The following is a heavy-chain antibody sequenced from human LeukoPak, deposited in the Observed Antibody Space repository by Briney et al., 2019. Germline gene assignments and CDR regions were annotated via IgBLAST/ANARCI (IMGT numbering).Heavy chain of an antibody. D-gene: IGHD4-17*01. J-gene: IGHJ4*02. CDR3: AKKFTGTTVISGDYFDY. CDR2: MSSDGSKK. CDR1: GFTFSGYA. Sequence: GGSLRLSCAASGFTFSGYAMHWVRQAPGKGLEWVAVMSSDGSKKYYADSVKGRFTISRDNSKNTLYLQMNSLRAEDTAVYYCAKKFTGTTVISGDYFDYWGQGTLVTVSS. V-gene: IGHV3-30-3*02.